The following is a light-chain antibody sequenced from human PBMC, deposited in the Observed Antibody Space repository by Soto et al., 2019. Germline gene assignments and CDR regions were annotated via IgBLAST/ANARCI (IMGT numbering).Light chain of an antibody. CDR1: QSISSY. V-gene: IGKV1-39*01. Sequence: DIQLTQSPSVLSASVGDRATTTCRASQSISSYLAWYQQKPGKAPKLLIYAASNLQTGVPSRFSASGSGTDFTLTLNSLQPEDFATYYCQQGYSTPWTFGPGTKVDIK. CDR2: AAS. J-gene: IGKJ1*01. CDR3: QQGYSTPWT.